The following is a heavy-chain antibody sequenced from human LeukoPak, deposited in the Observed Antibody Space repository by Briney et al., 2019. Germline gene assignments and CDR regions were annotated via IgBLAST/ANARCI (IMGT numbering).Heavy chain of an antibody. J-gene: IGHJ4*02. Sequence: SVSASCEASGYSFSGFGISSVRQAPGPGVKSLGGISPYIGNVTYGQTVQGRVTLTTDTSTATAYLELRSLTSDDTAVYYCTRLNRGCGNPYPGSSEYWGQGTLVTVSS. CDR1: GYSFSGFG. CDR3: TRLNRGCGNPYPGSSEY. V-gene: IGHV1-18*01. D-gene: IGHD4-23*01. CDR2: ISPYIGNV.